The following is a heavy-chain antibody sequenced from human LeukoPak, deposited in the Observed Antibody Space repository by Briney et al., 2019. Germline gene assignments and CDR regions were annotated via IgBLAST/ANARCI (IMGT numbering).Heavy chain of an antibody. Sequence: PGGSLRLSCAASGFTFSSYGMHWVRQAPGKGLEWVSHITASGTAMFYADSVKGRFTIFRDNAKNSLYLQMNSLRDEDTAAYYCASSGSYRFDYWGQGTLVTVSP. V-gene: IGHV3-48*02. J-gene: IGHJ4*02. CDR2: ITASGTAM. CDR1: GFTFSSYG. D-gene: IGHD1-26*01. CDR3: ASSGSYRFDY.